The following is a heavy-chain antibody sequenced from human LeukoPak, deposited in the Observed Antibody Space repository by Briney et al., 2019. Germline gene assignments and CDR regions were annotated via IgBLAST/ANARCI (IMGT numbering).Heavy chain of an antibody. V-gene: IGHV3-21*01. CDR2: ISSSSSYI. D-gene: IGHD1-14*01. CDR3: ARGTGTDY. CDR1: GFTFSSYS. Sequence: GGSLRLSCAASGFTFSSYSMNWVRQAPGKGLEWVAAISSSSSYIYYADSVKGRFTISRDNAKNSPYLQMNSPRAEDTAVYYSARGTGTDYWGQGTLVTASS. J-gene: IGHJ4*02.